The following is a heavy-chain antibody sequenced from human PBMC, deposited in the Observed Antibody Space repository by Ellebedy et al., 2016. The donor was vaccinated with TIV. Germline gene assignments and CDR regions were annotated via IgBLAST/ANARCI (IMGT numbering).Heavy chain of an antibody. CDR1: GFTISNYA. V-gene: IGHV3-30*16. J-gene: IGHJ4*02. CDR2: IPYKDKNK. CDR3: ARDGDGTSVAVPAAYYLDY. D-gene: IGHD2-2*01. Sequence: PGGTLRLSCAASGFTISNYAFHWVLQAPDKEPDWVAVIPYKDKNKFNADSVKGRFTISRDNSKNTLYLQMNNLRAEDTDLYYCARDGDGTSVAVPAAYYLDYWGQGTLISVSS.